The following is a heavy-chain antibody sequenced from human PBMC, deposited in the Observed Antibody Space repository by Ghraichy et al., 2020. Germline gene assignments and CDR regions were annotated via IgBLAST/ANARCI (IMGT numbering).Heavy chain of an antibody. CDR3: AKHPRGCTSSCSFNWFDP. CDR2: ISGSGGST. J-gene: IGHJ5*02. Sequence: GGSLRLSCAASGFTFSSYAMSWVRQAPGKGLEWVSAISGSGGSTYYSDSVKGRFTISRDNSRDTLYLQMNSLRAEDTAVYSCAKHPRGCTSSCSFNWFDPWGQGTLVTVSS. D-gene: IGHD2-15*01. V-gene: IGHV3-23*01. CDR1: GFTFSSYA.